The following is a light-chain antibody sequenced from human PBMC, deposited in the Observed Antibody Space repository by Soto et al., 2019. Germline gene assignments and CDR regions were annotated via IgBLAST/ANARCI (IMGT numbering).Light chain of an antibody. CDR1: TSDVGRYNY. CDR2: DVS. V-gene: IGLV2-14*01. CDR3: NSYTSSSTYV. J-gene: IGLJ1*01. Sequence: QSALTQPASVSGSPGQSITISCTGTTSDVGRYNYVSWYQQHPGKALKLIIYDVSNRPSGVSNRFSGSKSGNTASLTISGLQAEDEADYYCNSYTSSSTYVFGTGIKLTVL.